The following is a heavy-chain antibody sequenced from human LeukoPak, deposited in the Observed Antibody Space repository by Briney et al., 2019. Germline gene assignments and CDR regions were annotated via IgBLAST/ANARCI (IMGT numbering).Heavy chain of an antibody. D-gene: IGHD3-9*01. J-gene: IGHJ4*02. CDR2: ISSSGSTI. CDR1: GFTFSSYE. Sequence: GGSLRLSCAASGFTFSSYEMNWVRQAPGKGLEWVSYISSSGSTIYYADSVKGRFTISRDNAKNSLYLQMDSLRAEDTAVYYCAKSYYDILTGEDISFDYWGQGTLVTVSS. V-gene: IGHV3-48*03. CDR3: AKSYYDILTGEDISFDY.